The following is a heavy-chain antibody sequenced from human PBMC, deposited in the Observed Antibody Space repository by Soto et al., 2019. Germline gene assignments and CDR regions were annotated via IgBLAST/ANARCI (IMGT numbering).Heavy chain of an antibody. J-gene: IGHJ4*02. D-gene: IGHD1-26*01. CDR3: TRESTSTLGIVGAIYGDH. V-gene: IGHV3-48*02. Sequence: EVQLVESGGGLEQPGGSLRLSCAASGFSFSTYSMNWVRQAPGKGLEWVSYISSSSSTVYYADSVKGRFTISRDNAKNSLYLQMNSLRDEDTAVYYCTRESTSTLGIVGAIYGDHWRQGTLVTVSS. CDR1: GFSFSTYS. CDR2: ISSSSSTV.